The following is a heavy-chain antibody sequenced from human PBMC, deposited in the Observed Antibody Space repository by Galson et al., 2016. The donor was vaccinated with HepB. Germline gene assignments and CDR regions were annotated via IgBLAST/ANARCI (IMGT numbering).Heavy chain of an antibody. V-gene: IGHV4-31*03. D-gene: IGHD1-1*01. CDR1: GDSVSGGNW. CDR3: ARVPLERRGPGYFHH. CDR2: IYYSGST. Sequence: TLSLTCIVSGDSVSGGNWWSWVRLPPGGSLEWIGHIYYSGSTYHNPSLKSRLTISVDTSKNQFSLKLSSVTAADTAVYYCARVPLERRGPGYFHHWGQGTLVTVSS. J-gene: IGHJ4*02.